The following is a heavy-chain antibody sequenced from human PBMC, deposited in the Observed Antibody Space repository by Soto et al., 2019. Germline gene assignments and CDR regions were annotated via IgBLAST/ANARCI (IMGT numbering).Heavy chain of an antibody. D-gene: IGHD1-26*01. CDR1: GFTFSSYG. V-gene: IGHV3-30*18. CDR3: AKGKWERPLGMDV. J-gene: IGHJ6*02. Sequence: QVQLVESGGGVVQPGRSLRLSCAASGFTFSSYGMHWVRQAPGKGLEWVAVISYDGSNKYYADSVKGRFTISRDNSKNTLYLQMNSLSAEDTAVYYGAKGKWERPLGMDVWGQGTTVTVSS. CDR2: ISYDGSNK.